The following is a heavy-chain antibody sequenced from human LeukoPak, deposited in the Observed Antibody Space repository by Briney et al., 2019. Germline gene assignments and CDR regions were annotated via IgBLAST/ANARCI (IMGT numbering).Heavy chain of an antibody. CDR2: IKSQKDGGTI. D-gene: IGHD6-25*01. V-gene: IGHV3-15*01. CDR1: RFTFIYW. Sequence: GGSLRLSCAVSRFTFIYWMSWVRQAPGKGLEWVGCIKSQKDGGTIDYAAPVKGRFTISRDDSKNTLYLQMNSLKIEDTAVYYCTTGSSYSGLDNWGQGTLVTVPS. J-gene: IGHJ4*02. CDR3: TTGSSYSGLDN.